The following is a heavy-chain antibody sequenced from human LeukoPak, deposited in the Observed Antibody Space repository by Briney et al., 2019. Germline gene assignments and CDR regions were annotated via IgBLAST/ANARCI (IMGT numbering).Heavy chain of an antibody. Sequence: VASVKVSCKISGYTLTELSMHWVRQAPGKGLEWMGGFDPEDGETIYAQKFQGRVTMTEDTSTDTAYMELSSLRSEDTAVYYCATTSHGSGWYRDDAFDIWGQGTMVTVSS. V-gene: IGHV1-24*01. J-gene: IGHJ3*02. CDR1: GYTLTELS. D-gene: IGHD6-19*01. CDR3: ATTSHGSGWYRDDAFDI. CDR2: FDPEDGET.